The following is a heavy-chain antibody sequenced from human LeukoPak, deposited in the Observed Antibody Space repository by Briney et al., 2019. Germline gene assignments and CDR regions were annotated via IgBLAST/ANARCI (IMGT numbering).Heavy chain of an antibody. J-gene: IGHJ5*02. Sequence: GASVKVSCQASGYTFTGYYMHWVRQAPGQGLEWMGWINPNSGGTNYAQKFQGRVTMTRDTSISTAYMELSRLRSDDTAVYYCARSLAIVVVPTDWFDPWGQGTLVTVSS. CDR3: ARSLAIVVVPTDWFDP. V-gene: IGHV1-2*02. D-gene: IGHD2-2*01. CDR2: INPNSGGT. CDR1: GYTFTGYY.